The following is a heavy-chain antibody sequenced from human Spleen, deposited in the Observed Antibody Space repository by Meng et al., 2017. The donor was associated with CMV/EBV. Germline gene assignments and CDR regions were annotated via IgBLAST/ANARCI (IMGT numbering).Heavy chain of an antibody. J-gene: IGHJ6*02. CDR3: ARDQRSLLGMGMDV. CDR1: GDSVSSNSAA. CDR2: TYYRSKWYN. D-gene: IGHD7-27*01. V-gene: IGHV6-1*01. Sequence: SETLSLTCAISGDSVSSNSAAWNWIRQSPSRGLEWLGRTYYRSKWYNDYAVSVKSRITIDPDTSKNQFSLQLNSVTPEDTAVYYCARDQRSLLGMGMDVWGQGTTVTVSS.